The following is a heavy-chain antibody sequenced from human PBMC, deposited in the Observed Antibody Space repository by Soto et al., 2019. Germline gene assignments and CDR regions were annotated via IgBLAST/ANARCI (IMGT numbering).Heavy chain of an antibody. CDR1: GGTFSSYA. Sequence: ASVKVSCKASGGTFSSYAISWVRQAPGQGLEWMGGIIPIFGTANYAQKFQGGVAITADESTSTAYMELSSLRPEDTAVYYCARDKIAAANRVYYYGMDVWGQGTTVTVSS. V-gene: IGHV1-69*13. CDR2: IIPIFGTA. D-gene: IGHD6-13*01. J-gene: IGHJ6*02. CDR3: ARDKIAAANRVYYYGMDV.